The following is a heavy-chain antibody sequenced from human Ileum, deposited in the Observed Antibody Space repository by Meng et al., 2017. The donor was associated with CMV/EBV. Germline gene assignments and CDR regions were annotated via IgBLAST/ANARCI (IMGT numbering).Heavy chain of an antibody. Sequence: GESLKISCVGSGFTLRSHWMAWVRQAPGKGLEWVANIKDEGRETYYVDSVKGRFTVSRDNAKNSLYLQMNRLRVEDTAVYYCSGANRPLDFWGQGKLVTVAS. J-gene: IGHJ4*02. CDR2: IKDEGRET. V-gene: IGHV3-7*01. CDR3: SGANRPLDF. D-gene: IGHD1/OR15-1a*01. CDR1: GFTLRSHW.